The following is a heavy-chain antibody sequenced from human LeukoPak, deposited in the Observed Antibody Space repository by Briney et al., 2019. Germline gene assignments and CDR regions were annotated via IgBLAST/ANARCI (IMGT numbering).Heavy chain of an antibody. J-gene: IGHJ4*02. CDR3: ARVGSPDIVVVVAANWGDYYFDY. CDR1: DFSFITYA. V-gene: IGHV3-23*01. CDR2: ISGGGDAT. D-gene: IGHD2-15*01. Sequence: GGSLRLSCAASDFSFITYAMSWVRQAPGKGLEWVSTISGGGDATYYADSVKGRFTISRDNAKNSLYLQMNSLRAEDTAVYYCARVGSPDIVVVVAANWGDYYFDYWGQGTLVTVSS.